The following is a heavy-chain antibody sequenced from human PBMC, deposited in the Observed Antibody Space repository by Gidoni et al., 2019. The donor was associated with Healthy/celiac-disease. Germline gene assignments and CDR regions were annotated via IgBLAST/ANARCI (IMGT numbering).Heavy chain of an antibody. Sequence: QVQLVQSGAEVKKPGSSVKVSCKASGGTFSSYANSWVRQAPGQGLEWMGGIIPIFGTANYAQKFQGRVTITADKSTSTAYMELSSLRSEDTAVYYCARVRGVYSSGWYDPQLIDYWGQGTLVTVSS. CDR1: GGTFSSYA. J-gene: IGHJ4*02. CDR3: ARVRGVYSSGWYDPQLIDY. CDR2: IIPIFGTA. D-gene: IGHD6-19*01. V-gene: IGHV1-69*06.